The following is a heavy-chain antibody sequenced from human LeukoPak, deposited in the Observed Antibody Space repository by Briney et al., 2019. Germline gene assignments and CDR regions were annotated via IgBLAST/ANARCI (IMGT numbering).Heavy chain of an antibody. J-gene: IGHJ4*02. CDR1: LDSTTSNF. D-gene: IGHD1-14*01. V-gene: IGHV4-4*02. Sequence: PSETLSLTCTVSLDSTTSNFWSWVRQPPGKGLEWIGEIHRSGRPNYSPSLQSRVNISIDRSRNQIVLELSSVTAADTAVYYCAREILGGFNPGAYWGQGTLVTVSS. CDR2: IHRSGRP. CDR3: AREILGGFNPGAY.